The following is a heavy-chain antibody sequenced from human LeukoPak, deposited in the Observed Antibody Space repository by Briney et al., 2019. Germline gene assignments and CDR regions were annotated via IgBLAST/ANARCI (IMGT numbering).Heavy chain of an antibody. V-gene: IGHV3-48*01. J-gene: IGHJ3*02. CDR1: GFSFSRNS. CDR3: ANGAFGI. Sequence: PGGSLRLSCAASGFSFSRNSMNWVRQAPGKGLEWASYISSSSSTIYYADSVKGRFTISRDNAKNSLYLQMNSLRAEDTAVYYCANGAFGIWGQGTMVTVSS. CDR2: ISSSSSTI.